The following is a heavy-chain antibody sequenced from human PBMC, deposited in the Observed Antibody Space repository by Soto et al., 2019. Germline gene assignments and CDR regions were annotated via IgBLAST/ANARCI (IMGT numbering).Heavy chain of an antibody. CDR2: IDPSDSYT. D-gene: IGHD6-19*01. V-gene: IGHV5-10-1*01. J-gene: IGHJ5*02. CDR3: ARHAGGRYNWFDP. Sequence: GESLKISCKGSGYSFTSYWISWVRQMPGKGLEWMGRIDPSDSYTNYSPSFQGHVAISADKSISTAYLQWSSLKASDTAMYYCARHAGGRYNWFDPWGQGTLVTVSS. CDR1: GYSFTSYW.